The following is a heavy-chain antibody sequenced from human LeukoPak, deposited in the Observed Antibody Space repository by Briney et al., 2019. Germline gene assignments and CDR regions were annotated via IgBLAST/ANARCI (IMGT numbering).Heavy chain of an antibody. D-gene: IGHD3-3*01. CDR2: ISSSSSYI. CDR3: AREGYDFWSGYYTGIQGYYFDY. CDR1: GFTFSSYS. Sequence: GGSLRLSCAASGFTFSSYSMNWVRQAPGKGLEWVSSISSSSSYIYYADSVKGRFTISRDNAKNSLYLQMNSLRAEDTAVYYCAREGYDFWSGYYTGIQGYYFDYWGQGTLVTVSS. V-gene: IGHV3-21*01. J-gene: IGHJ4*02.